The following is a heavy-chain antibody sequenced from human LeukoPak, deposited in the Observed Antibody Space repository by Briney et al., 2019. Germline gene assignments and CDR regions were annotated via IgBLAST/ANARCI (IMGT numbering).Heavy chain of an antibody. V-gene: IGHV3-23*01. CDR3: AKDRDRITVIVVVIKGGYDAFDI. Sequence: PGGSLRLSCAASGFTFSSYAMSWVRQAPGKGLEWVSAISGSGGSTYYADSVKGRFTISRDNSKNTLYLQMNSLRAEDTAVYYCAKDRDRITVIVVVIKGGYDAFDIWGQGTMVTVSS. J-gene: IGHJ3*02. CDR2: ISGSGGST. CDR1: GFTFSSYA. D-gene: IGHD3-22*01.